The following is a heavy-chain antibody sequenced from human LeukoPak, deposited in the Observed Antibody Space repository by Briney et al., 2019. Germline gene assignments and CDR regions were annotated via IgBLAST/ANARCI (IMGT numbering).Heavy chain of an antibody. V-gene: IGHV3-64D*06. D-gene: IGHD3-3*01. J-gene: IGHJ5*02. CDR1: GFTFSSYA. Sequence: GGSLRLSHSASGFTFSSYAMHCVRQAPGRGREYVSAISSNGGSTYYADSVKGRFTISRDNSKNTLYLQMSRLRSDDTAVYYCARQDLEWFIWFDPWGQGTLVTVSS. CDR3: ARQDLEWFIWFDP. CDR2: ISSNGGST.